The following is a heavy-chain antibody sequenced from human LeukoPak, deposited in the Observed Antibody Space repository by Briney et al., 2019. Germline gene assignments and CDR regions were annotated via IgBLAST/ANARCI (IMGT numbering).Heavy chain of an antibody. J-gene: IGHJ4*02. V-gene: IGHV3-23*01. CDR1: GLTFSSYA. D-gene: IGHD3-3*01. Sequence: PGGSLRLSCAASGLTFSSYAMSWVRQAPGKGLEWVSAISGSGGSTYYADSVKGRFTISRDNSKNTLYLQMNSLRAEDTAVYYCAKTTGDDFWSGYYFDYWGQGTLVTVSS. CDR3: AKTTGDDFWSGYYFDY. CDR2: ISGSGGST.